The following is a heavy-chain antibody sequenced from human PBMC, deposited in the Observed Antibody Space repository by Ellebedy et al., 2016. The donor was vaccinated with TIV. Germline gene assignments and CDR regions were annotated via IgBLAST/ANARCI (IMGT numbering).Heavy chain of an antibody. CDR3: ARTTDVLTGYPAMFDS. V-gene: IGHV2-70*17. J-gene: IGHJ4*02. D-gene: IGHD3-9*01. Sequence: SGPTLVQPTQTLTLTCTFSGFSLSTRGVCVTWIRQPPGKALEWLARIDWDDDKFYTPSLKSRITISKDTSKNQVVLTLTHMDPVDTATYFCARTTDVLTGYPAMFDSWGQGTRVTVSS. CDR2: IDWDDDK. CDR1: GFSLSTRGVC.